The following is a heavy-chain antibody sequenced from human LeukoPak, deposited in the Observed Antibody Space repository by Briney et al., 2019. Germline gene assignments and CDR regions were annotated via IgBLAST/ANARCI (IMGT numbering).Heavy chain of an antibody. CDR3: ARATIREDIVVVPAAIDY. J-gene: IGHJ4*02. CDR1: GGSISSGDYY. CDR2: IYYSGST. D-gene: IGHD2-2*01. V-gene: IGHV4-30-4*01. Sequence: PSETLSHTCTVSGGSISSGDYYWSWIRQPPGKGLEWIGNIYYSGSTYYNPSLKSRVTISVDTSKNQFSLKLSSVTAADTAVYYCARATIREDIVVVPAAIDYWGQGTLVTVSS.